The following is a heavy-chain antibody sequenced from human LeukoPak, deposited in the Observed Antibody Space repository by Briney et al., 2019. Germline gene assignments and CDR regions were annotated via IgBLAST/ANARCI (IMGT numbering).Heavy chain of an antibody. CDR1: GFTFSSYA. CDR3: ARERGYYYDIMDAFDI. D-gene: IGHD3-22*01. V-gene: IGHV3-30-3*01. Sequence: GSLRLSCAASGFTFSSYAMHWVRQAPGKGLEWVAVISYDGSNKYYADSVKGRFTISRDNSKNTLYLQMNSLRAEDTAVYYCARERGYYYDIMDAFDIWGQGTMVTVSS. CDR2: ISYDGSNK. J-gene: IGHJ3*02.